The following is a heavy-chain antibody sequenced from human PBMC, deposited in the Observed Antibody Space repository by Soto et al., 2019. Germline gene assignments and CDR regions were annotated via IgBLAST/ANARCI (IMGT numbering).Heavy chain of an antibody. CDR1: GFTFRSYA. CDR2: ISGSGGST. J-gene: IGHJ4*02. CDR3: AKHRGSGTSCYAY. V-gene: IGHV3-23*01. Sequence: PGGSLRLSCAASGFTFRSYAMSLVRQAPGKGLEWVSGISGSGGSTYYADSVKGRFTISRDNSKNTLYLQMNSLRAEDTAVYYCAKHRGSGTSCYAYWGQGSLVTVSS. D-gene: IGHD2-2*01.